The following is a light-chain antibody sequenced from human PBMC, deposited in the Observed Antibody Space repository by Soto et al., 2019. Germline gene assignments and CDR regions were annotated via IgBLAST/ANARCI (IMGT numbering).Light chain of an antibody. J-gene: IGKJ4*01. CDR1: QSVSIW. CDR2: KSS. CDR3: QQSYTTPLT. Sequence: DVKVTQSPSALSASEGDSVTISCRASQSVSIWLAWYQQKPGRAPKLLIYKSSILESGVPSRFSGSGSGTEFTLTISSLQPDDFATYYCQQSYTTPLTFGGGTKVAIK. V-gene: IGKV1-5*03.